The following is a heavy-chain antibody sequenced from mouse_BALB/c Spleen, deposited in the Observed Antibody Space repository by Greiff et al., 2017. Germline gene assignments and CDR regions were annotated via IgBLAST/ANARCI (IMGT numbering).Heavy chain of an antibody. CDR3: TRDAPYYFDY. V-gene: IGHV1S81*02. J-gene: IGHJ2*01. Sequence: QVQLQQPGAELVKPGASVKLSCKASGYTFTSYYMYWVKQRPGQGLEWIGGINPSNGGTNFNEKFKSKATLTVDKSSSTAYMQLSSLTSEDSAVYYCTRDAPYYFDYLGQGTTLTVSS. CDR2: INPSNGGT. CDR1: GYTFTSYY.